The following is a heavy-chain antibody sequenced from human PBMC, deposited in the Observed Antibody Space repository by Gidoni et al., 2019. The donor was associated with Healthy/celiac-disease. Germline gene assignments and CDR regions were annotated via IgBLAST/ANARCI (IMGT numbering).Heavy chain of an antibody. Sequence: EVQLVESGGGLVQPGRSLRLSCAASGFTFDDYAMHWVRQAPGKGLGWVSGISWNSGSIGYANSVKGRFTISRDNAKNSLYLQMNSLRAEDTALYYCAKDKGYCSSTSCYRYYYGMDVWGQGTTVTVSS. CDR1: GFTFDDYA. CDR3: AKDKGYCSSTSCYRYYYGMDV. J-gene: IGHJ6*02. V-gene: IGHV3-9*01. CDR2: ISWNSGSI. D-gene: IGHD2-2*02.